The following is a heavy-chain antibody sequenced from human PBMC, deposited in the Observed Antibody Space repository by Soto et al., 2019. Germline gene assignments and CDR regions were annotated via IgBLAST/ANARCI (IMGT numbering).Heavy chain of an antibody. Sequence: GESLKISCKGSGYSFTSYWIGWVRQMPGKGLEWMGIIYPGDSDTRYSPSFQGQVTISADKSISTAYLQWSSLKASDTAMYYCARQGYSYGSYYYYGMDVWGQGTTVTVSS. CDR3: ARQGYSYGSYYYYGMDV. CDR2: IYPGDSDT. V-gene: IGHV5-51*01. CDR1: GYSFTSYW. J-gene: IGHJ6*02. D-gene: IGHD5-18*01.